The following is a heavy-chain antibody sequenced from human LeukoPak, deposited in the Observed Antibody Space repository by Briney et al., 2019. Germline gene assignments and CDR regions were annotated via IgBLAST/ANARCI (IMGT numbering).Heavy chain of an antibody. CDR2: ISSSSSYT. Sequence: PGGSLRLSCAAPGFTFSDYYMSWIRQAPGKGLEWVSYISSSSSYTNYADSVKGRFTISRDNAKNSLYLQMNSLRAEDTAVYYCARLGGDYAPFDYWGQGTLVTVSS. CDR3: ARLGGDYAPFDY. V-gene: IGHV3-11*06. D-gene: IGHD4-17*01. J-gene: IGHJ4*02. CDR1: GFTFSDYY.